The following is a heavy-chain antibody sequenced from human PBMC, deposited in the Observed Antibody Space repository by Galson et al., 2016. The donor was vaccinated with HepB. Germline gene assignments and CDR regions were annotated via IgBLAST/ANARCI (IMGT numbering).Heavy chain of an antibody. CDR1: VGATSSRSYH. CDR3: AGGVYNYGVLLPFEF. V-gene: IGHV4-39*01. D-gene: IGHD5-18*01. CDR2: IYYSGTT. J-gene: IGHJ4*02. Sequence: ETLSLTCTVSVGATSSRSYHRGWIRQPPGKGLEWIGNIYYSGTTYANPSLKSRVTISVDKSKNQFSLKLSSVTAADTAVYYCAGGVYNYGVLLPFEFWGQGILVTVSS.